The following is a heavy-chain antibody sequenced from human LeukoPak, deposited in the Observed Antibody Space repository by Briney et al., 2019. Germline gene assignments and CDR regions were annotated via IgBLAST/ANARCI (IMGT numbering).Heavy chain of an antibody. Sequence: PGGSLRLSCAASGFTFSSYGMHWVRQAPGKGLEWVSSVSGTGGSTFHADSVKGRFTISRENAKNCLYLQMNSLRAEDTALYHCARALYYDSSGYFTEDYWGQGTLVTVSS. D-gene: IGHD3-22*01. J-gene: IGHJ4*02. CDR1: GFTFSSYG. CDR3: ARALYYDSSGYFTEDY. CDR2: VSGTGGST. V-gene: IGHV3-23*01.